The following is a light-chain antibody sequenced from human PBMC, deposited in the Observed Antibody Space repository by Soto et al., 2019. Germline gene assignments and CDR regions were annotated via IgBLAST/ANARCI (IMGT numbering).Light chain of an antibody. CDR2: GAS. V-gene: IGKV3-20*01. J-gene: IGKJ5*01. CDR1: QSVSSDF. CDR3: QQYGDSPIT. Sequence: ELVMTQSPATLSVSPGERATLSCRASQSVSSDFLAWYQRKPGQAPRLLIYGASTRATGIPDRFSGSGSGTDFTLTISRLEPEDFAVYDCQQYGDSPITFGQGTRLEIK.